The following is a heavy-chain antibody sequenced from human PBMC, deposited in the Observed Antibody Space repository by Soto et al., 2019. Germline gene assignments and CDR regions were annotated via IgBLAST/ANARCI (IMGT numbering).Heavy chain of an antibody. V-gene: IGHV5-51*01. CDR3: ARHLRGTPFDS. CDR2: LYPGDSDT. Sequence: PGESLKISCEVSGYSFTNYWIGWVRQMPGKGLEWMGILYPGDSDTRYSPSFQGQVTISADKSISTAYLQWSSLKASDTAIYYCARHLRGTPFDSWGQGTLVTVSS. J-gene: IGHJ4*02. CDR1: GYSFTNYW. D-gene: IGHD2-15*01.